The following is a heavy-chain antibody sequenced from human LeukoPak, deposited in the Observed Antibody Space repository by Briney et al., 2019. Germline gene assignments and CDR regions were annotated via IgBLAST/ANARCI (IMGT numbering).Heavy chain of an antibody. D-gene: IGHD3-3*01. CDR3: ATYYDFSSGYYTVHGYDGMDV. J-gene: IGHJ6*02. V-gene: IGHV3-23*01. CDR1: GFTFSSYA. CDR2: ISGSGGST. Sequence: GGSLRLSCAASGFTFSSYAMSWVRQAPGEGMEWVSAISGSGGSTYYADSVKGRFTISRDNSKNTLYLQMNSLRAEDTAVYYCATYYDFSSGYYTVHGYDGMDVWGQGTTVTVSS.